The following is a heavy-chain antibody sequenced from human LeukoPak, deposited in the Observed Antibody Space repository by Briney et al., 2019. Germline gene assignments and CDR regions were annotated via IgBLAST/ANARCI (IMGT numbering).Heavy chain of an antibody. CDR2: IRYDGSNK. CDR3: AKDPHDYGDYPPANWFDP. V-gene: IGHV3-30*02. Sequence: TGGSLRLSCAASGFTFGSYGMHWVRQAPGKGLEWVAFIRYDGSNKYYADSVKGRFTISRDNSKNTLYLQMNSLRAEDTAVYYCAKDPHDYGDYPPANWFDPWGQGTLVTVSS. CDR1: GFTFGSYG. J-gene: IGHJ5*02. D-gene: IGHD4-17*01.